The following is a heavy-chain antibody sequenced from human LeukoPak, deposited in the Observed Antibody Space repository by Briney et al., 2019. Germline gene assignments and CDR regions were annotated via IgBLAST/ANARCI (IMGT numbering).Heavy chain of an antibody. J-gene: IGHJ6*02. D-gene: IGHD4-17*01. CDR1: GGTFSSYA. V-gene: IGHV1-69*13. CDR2: IIPIFGTA. CDR3: ASGVTTSDYYYYGMDV. Sequence: ASVKVSCKASGGTFSSYAISWVRQAPGQGLEWMDGIIPIFGTANHAQKFQGRVTITADESTSTAYMELSSLRSEDTAVYYCASGVTTSDYYYYGMDVWGQGTTVTVSS.